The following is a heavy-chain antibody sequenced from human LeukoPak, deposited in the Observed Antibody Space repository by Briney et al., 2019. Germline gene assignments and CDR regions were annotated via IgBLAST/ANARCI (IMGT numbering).Heavy chain of an antibody. CDR2: IRGSGGGT. J-gene: IGHJ3*02. CDR3: ARDPNGDYIGAFDM. V-gene: IGHV3-23*01. Sequence: GGSLRLSCAASGFIFSNYALMWLRQSPGKGLEWVSAIRGSGGGTVYADSVKGRFTISRDNSKNTLYMEMNGLGAEDTAIYYCARDPNGDYIGAFDMWGRGTLVTVSS. CDR1: GFIFSNYA. D-gene: IGHD4-17*01.